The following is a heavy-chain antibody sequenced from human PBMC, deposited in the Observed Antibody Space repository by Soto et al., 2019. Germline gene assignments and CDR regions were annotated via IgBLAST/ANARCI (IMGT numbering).Heavy chain of an antibody. J-gene: IGHJ6*03. D-gene: IGHD2-2*01. CDR3: ATGPIVVVPAAMSGQTYYYYYYMDV. CDR1: GYTLTELS. Sequence: ASVKVSCKVSGYTLTELSMHWVRQAPGKGLEWMGGFDPEDGETIYAQKFQGRVTMTEDTSTDAAYMELSSLRSEDTAVDYCATGPIVVVPAAMSGQTYYYYYYMDVWGKGTTVTVSS. CDR2: FDPEDGET. V-gene: IGHV1-24*01.